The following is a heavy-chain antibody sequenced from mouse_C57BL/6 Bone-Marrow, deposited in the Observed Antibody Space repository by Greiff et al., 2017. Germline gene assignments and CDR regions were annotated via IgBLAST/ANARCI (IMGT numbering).Heavy chain of an antibody. CDR3: ARRGDGY. V-gene: IGHV5-6*02. CDR1: GFTFSSYG. D-gene: IGHD2-3*01. J-gene: IGHJ2*01. Sequence: EVKLVESGGDLVKPGGSLKLSCAASGFTFSSYGMSWVRQTPDKRLEWVATISSGGSYTYYPDSVKGRFTISRDNAKNTLYLQMSSLKSEDTAMYYCARRGDGYWGQGTTLTVSS. CDR2: ISSGGSYT.